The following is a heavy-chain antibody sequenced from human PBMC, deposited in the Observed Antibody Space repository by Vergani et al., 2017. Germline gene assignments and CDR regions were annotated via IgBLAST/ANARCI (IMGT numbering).Heavy chain of an antibody. J-gene: IGHJ4*02. D-gene: IGHD2-8*01. CDR3: ARGSPYCTNGVCYPLLDY. V-gene: IGHV4-31*11. Sequence: QVQLQQWGAGLLKPSETLSLTCAVYGGSISSGGYYWSWIRQHPGKGLEWIGYIYYSGSTYYNPSLKSRVTISVDTSKNQFSLKLSSVTAADTAVYYCARGSPYCTNGVCYPLLDYWGQGTLVTVSS. CDR1: GGSISSGGYY. CDR2: IYYSGST.